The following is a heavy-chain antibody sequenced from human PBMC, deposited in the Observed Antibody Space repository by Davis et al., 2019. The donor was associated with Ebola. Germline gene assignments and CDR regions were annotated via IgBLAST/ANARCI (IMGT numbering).Heavy chain of an antibody. CDR3: ARLRIAAAGTGWFDP. J-gene: IGHJ5*02. CDR2: IYPDDSDA. Sequence: GESLKISCKTSGYSYITYWIAWVRQMPGKGLEWMGIIYPDDSDARYSPSFQGQVTISADKSASTVYLQWSSLKASDTAMYYCARLRIAAAGTGWFDPWGQGTLVTVSS. D-gene: IGHD6-13*01. V-gene: IGHV5-51*01. CDR1: GYSYITYW.